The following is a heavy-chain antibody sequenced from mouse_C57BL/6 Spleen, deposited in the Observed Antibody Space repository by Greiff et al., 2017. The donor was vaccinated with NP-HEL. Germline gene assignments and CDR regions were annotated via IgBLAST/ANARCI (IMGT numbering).Heavy chain of an antibody. CDR3: ARDHLTGTGTYAMDY. D-gene: IGHD4-1*01. Sequence: QVQLQQPGAELVRPGSSVKLSCKASGYTFTSYWMDWVKQRPGQGLEWIGNIYPSDSETHYNQKFKDKATLTVDKSSSTAYMQLSSLTSEDSAVYYCARDHLTGTGTYAMDYWGQGTSVTVSS. CDR2: IYPSDSET. CDR1: GYTFTSYW. J-gene: IGHJ4*01. V-gene: IGHV1-61*01.